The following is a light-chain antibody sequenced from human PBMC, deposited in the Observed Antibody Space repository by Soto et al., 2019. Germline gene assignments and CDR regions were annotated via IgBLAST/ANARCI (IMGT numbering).Light chain of an antibody. CDR3: QQSYRTLPT. J-gene: IGKJ3*01. CDR2: GAS. V-gene: IGKV1-39*01. Sequence: DIQMTQSPSSLSASIGDRVTITCRASQSIAMYLNWYQQKPGKAPNLLIFGASSLRSGAPSRFSAGGSGTDFTLTISSLQPEDAATYYCQQSYRTLPTFGPGTKVEIK. CDR1: QSIAMY.